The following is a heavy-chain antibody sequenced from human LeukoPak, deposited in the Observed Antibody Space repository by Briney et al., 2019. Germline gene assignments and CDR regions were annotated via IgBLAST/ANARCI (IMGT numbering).Heavy chain of an antibody. CDR3: ARDKVRVSWFDP. D-gene: IGHD3-22*01. Sequence: ALVKVSCKASGGTFSSYAISWVRQAPGQGLEWTGRIIPIFGTANYAQKFQGRVTITTDESTSTAYMELSSLRSEDTAVYYCARDKVRVSWFDPWGQGTLVTVSS. CDR2: IIPIFGTA. CDR1: GGTFSSYA. V-gene: IGHV1-69*05. J-gene: IGHJ5*02.